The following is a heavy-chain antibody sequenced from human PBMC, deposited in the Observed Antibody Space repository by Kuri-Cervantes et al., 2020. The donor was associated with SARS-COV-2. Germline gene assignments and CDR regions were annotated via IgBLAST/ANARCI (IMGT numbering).Heavy chain of an antibody. CDR2: ISSSSSYI. J-gene: IGHJ4*02. CDR1: GFTFSSYS. Sequence: GESLKISCAASGFTFSSYSMNWVRQAPGKGLEWVSSISSSSSYIYYTDSVKGRFTISRDNAKNSLYLQINSLRAEDTAVYYCAKDRAPRSSDYFDYWGQGTLVTVSS. CDR3: AKDRAPRSSDYFDY. V-gene: IGHV3-21*01. D-gene: IGHD6-25*01.